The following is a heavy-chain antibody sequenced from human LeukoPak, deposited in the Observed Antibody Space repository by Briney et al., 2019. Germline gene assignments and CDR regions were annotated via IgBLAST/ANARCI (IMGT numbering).Heavy chain of an antibody. J-gene: IGHJ6*03. Sequence: PGGSLRLSCAASGFTFSSYAMSWVRQAPGKGLERVSAISGSGGSTYYADSVKGRFTISRDNSRNTLSLQVNSLRAEDTAVYYCAKDTSAWWYHRAYMDVWGKGTTVTVSS. V-gene: IGHV3-23*01. CDR2: ISGSGGST. CDR3: AKDTSAWWYHRAYMDV. CDR1: GFTFSSYA. D-gene: IGHD2-15*01.